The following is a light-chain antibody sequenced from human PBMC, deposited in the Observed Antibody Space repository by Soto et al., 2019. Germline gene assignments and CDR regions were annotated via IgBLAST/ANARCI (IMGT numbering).Light chain of an antibody. Sequence: QSVLTQPPSVSGAPGQKVTISCTRSSSNIGAAYDVHWYQHLPGTAPKLLIYGNNNRPSGVPDRFSGSKSGTSASLAITGLQAEDEADYYCPSYDSSLSSWVFGGGTKLTVL. J-gene: IGLJ3*02. CDR2: GNN. V-gene: IGLV1-40*01. CDR1: SSNIGAAYD. CDR3: PSYDSSLSSWV.